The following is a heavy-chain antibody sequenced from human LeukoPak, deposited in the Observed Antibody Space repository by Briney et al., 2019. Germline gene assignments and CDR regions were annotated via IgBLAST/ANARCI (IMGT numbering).Heavy chain of an antibody. CDR1: GFIFSTYA. D-gene: IGHD3-10*01. Sequence: PGGSLRLSCAASGFIFSTYAMHWVRQAPGKGLEWVALTSHDGSNKYYADSVKGRFPISRDSSKNTLYLHMNSLRAEDTAVYSCARATLSYASGSHYVRAYYGLDVWGQGTTVTVSS. CDR3: ARATLSYASGSHYVRAYYGLDV. V-gene: IGHV3-30*04. CDR2: TSHDGSNK. J-gene: IGHJ6*02.